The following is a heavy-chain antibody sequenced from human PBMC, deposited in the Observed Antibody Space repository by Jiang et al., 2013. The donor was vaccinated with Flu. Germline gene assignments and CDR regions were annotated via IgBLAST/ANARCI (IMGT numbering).Heavy chain of an antibody. CDR3: AREGLAAAGTGNWFDP. CDR2: INHSGST. V-gene: IGHV4-34*01. Sequence: LLKPSETLSLTCAVYGGSFSGYYWSWIRQPPGKGLEWIGEINHSGSTNYNPSLKSRVTISVDTSKNQFSLKLSSVTAADTAVYYCAREGLAAAGTGNWFDPWGQGTLVTVSS. J-gene: IGHJ5*02. CDR1: GGSFSGYY. D-gene: IGHD6-13*01.